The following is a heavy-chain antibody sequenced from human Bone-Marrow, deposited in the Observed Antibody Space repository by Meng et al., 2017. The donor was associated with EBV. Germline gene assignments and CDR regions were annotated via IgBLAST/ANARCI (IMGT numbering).Heavy chain of an antibody. Sequence: QGQLVKSGAEVRRPGASVNVACKASGYTFTSYDINWVRQATGQGLEWMGWMNPNSGNTGYAQKFQGRVTMTRNTSISTAYMELSSLRSEDTAVYYCARVLCGSCYSIDYWGQGTLVTVSS. CDR1: GYTFTSYD. D-gene: IGHD2-15*01. V-gene: IGHV1-8*01. CDR3: ARVLCGSCYSIDY. CDR2: MNPNSGNT. J-gene: IGHJ4*02.